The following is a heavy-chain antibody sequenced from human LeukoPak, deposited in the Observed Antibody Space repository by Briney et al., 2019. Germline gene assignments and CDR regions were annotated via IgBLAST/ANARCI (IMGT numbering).Heavy chain of an antibody. CDR2: ISSSSSYI. Sequence: GGSLRLSCAASGFTLSTYTMNWVRQAPGKGLEWVSSISSSSSYIYYADSVKGRFTISRDNAKNSLYLQMNSLRAEDTAVYYCARDPPIWYSGSYYDYWGQGTLVTVSS. J-gene: IGHJ4*02. D-gene: IGHD1-26*01. CDR3: ARDPPIWYSGSYYDY. CDR1: GFTLSTYT. V-gene: IGHV3-21*01.